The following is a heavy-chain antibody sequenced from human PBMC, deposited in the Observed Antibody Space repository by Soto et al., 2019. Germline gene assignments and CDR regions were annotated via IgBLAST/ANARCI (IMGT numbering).Heavy chain of an antibody. D-gene: IGHD1-7*01. CDR2: ITPIFGTA. CDR3: AREYNWNSIYYGMDV. CDR1: GGTFSIYA. V-gene: IGHV1-69*01. Sequence: QVQLVQSGAEVKKPGSSVKVSCKASGGTFSIYAISWVRQAPGQGPEWMGGITPIFGTAHYAQKFQGRVTITADESTNTAYMELSSLRSEDTAVYYCAREYNWNSIYYGMDVWGQGTTVTVSS. J-gene: IGHJ6*02.